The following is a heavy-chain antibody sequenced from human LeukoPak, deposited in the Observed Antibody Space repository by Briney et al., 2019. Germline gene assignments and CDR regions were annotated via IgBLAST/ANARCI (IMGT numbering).Heavy chain of an antibody. Sequence: GGSLRLSCAASGFTFSSYAMSWVRQAPGKGLEWVSAISGSGGSTYYADSVQGRFTISRDNAKNSLYLQMDSLRAEDTALYYCARSREYYFEVWGRGTPVTVSS. CDR2: ISGSGGST. D-gene: IGHD6-6*01. V-gene: IGHV3-23*01. CDR1: GFTFSSYA. CDR3: ARSREYYFEV. J-gene: IGHJ2*01.